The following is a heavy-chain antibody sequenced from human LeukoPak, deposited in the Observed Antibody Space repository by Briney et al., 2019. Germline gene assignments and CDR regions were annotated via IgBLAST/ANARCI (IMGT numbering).Heavy chain of an antibody. V-gene: IGHV4-34*01. D-gene: IGHD2-2*01. Sequence: SETLSLTCAVYGGSFSGYCWSWIRQPPGKGLEWIGEINHSGSTNYNPSLKSRVTISVDTSKNQFSLKLSSVTAADTAVYYCARGRGYCSSTSCYHLDVWGKGTTVTVSS. CDR1: GGSFSGYC. J-gene: IGHJ6*04. CDR3: ARGRGYCSSTSCYHLDV. CDR2: INHSGST.